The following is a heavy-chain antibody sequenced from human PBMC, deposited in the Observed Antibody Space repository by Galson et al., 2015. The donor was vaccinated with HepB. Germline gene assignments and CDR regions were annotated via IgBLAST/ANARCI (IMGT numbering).Heavy chain of an antibody. Sequence: SVKVSCKASGYTFTSYGISWVRQAPGQGLEWMGWISAYNGNTNYAQKLQGRVTMTTDTSTSTAYMELRSLRSDDTAVYYCAREVSGPYYDFWSGYKPNWYFDLWGRGTLVTVSS. J-gene: IGHJ2*01. CDR2: ISAYNGNT. CDR1: GYTFTSYG. D-gene: IGHD3-3*01. V-gene: IGHV1-18*01. CDR3: AREVSGPYYDFWSGYKPNWYFDL.